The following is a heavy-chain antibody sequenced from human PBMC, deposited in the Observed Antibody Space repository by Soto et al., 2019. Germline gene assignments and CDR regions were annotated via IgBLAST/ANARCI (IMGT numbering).Heavy chain of an antibody. V-gene: IGHV3-33*01. J-gene: IGHJ5*02. CDR2: ILSDGSHK. CDR1: GLSFTKFG. Sequence: GGSLRLSCAASGLSFTKFGMHWVRQAPGKGLEWVAVILSDGSHKYYGDSVKGRFTISRDNTENTLYLQMNDLRAEDTAVYYCAGLTLVSGRNWFDPWGQGTLVTVSS. D-gene: IGHD1-26*01. CDR3: AGLTLVSGRNWFDP.